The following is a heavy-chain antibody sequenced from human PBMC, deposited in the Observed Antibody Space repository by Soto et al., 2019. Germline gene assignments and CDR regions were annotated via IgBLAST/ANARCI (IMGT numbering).Heavy chain of an antibody. CDR2: IYHSGST. CDR1: VGAISSGGYS. J-gene: IGHJ6*02. D-gene: IGHD1-7*01. CDR3: ARGVALQEWAYNYYGMDV. Sequence: SETLSLTCAVSVGAISSGGYSWSWIRQPPGKGLEWIGYIYHSGSTYYNPSLKSRVTISVDRSKNQFSLKLSSVTAADTAVYYCARGVALQEWAYNYYGMDVWGQGTTVTVSS. V-gene: IGHV4-30-2*01.